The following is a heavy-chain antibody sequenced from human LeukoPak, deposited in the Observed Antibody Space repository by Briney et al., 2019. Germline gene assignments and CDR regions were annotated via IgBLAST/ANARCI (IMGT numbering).Heavy chain of an antibody. CDR2: IYYSGST. CDR1: GGSISSSSYY. J-gene: IGHJ4*02. D-gene: IGHD6-13*01. Sequence: PSETLSLTCTVSGGSISSSSYYWGWIRQPPGKGLEWIGSIYYSGSTYYNPSLKSRVTISVDTSKNQFSLKLSSVTAADTAVYYCARTRLWGSSSWYYFDYWGQGTLVTVSS. CDR3: ARTRLWGSSSWYYFDY. V-gene: IGHV4-39*07.